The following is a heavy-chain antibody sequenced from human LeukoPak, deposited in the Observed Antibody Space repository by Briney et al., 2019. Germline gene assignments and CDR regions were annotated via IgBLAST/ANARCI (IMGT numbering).Heavy chain of an antibody. D-gene: IGHD2-2*01. CDR2: ISGSGGST. CDR3: AKVAGYCSSTSCAKYRYYFDY. J-gene: IGHJ4*02. Sequence: GASLRLSCAASGFTFSSYAMGWVRQAPGKGLEWVSAISGSGGSTYYADSVKGRFTISGDNSKNTLYLQMNSLRAEDTAVYYCAKVAGYCSSTSCAKYRYYFDYWGPGNPGHRLL. V-gene: IGHV3-23*01. CDR1: GFTFSSYA.